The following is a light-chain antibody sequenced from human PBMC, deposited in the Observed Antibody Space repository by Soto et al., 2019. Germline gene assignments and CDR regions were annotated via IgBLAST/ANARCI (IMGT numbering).Light chain of an antibody. CDR3: QSFDTRLNVV. J-gene: IGLJ2*01. CDR1: SSNIGAGFD. V-gene: IGLV1-40*01. Sequence: QSVLTQAPSVSGAPWQSVTISCTGTSSNIGAGFDVYWFQLLPETAPKLLMNGPSGVPDRFSASRSGTSASLTISGLQPEDEGDYYCQSFDTRLNVVFGGGTKL.